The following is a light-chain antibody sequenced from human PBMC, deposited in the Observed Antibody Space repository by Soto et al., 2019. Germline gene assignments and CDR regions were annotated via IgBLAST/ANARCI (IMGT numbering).Light chain of an antibody. CDR1: TGTVTSGFY. J-gene: IGLJ1*01. Sequence: QTVVTQEPSLTVSPGGTVTLTCASSTGTVTSGFYPSWFQQKPGQAPRALIYNTSNKHSWTPARFSGSLLGGKAALTLSGVQPEDEAEYYCLLYYGGAYVFGTGTKLTVL. CDR3: LLYYGGAYV. V-gene: IGLV7-43*01. CDR2: NTS.